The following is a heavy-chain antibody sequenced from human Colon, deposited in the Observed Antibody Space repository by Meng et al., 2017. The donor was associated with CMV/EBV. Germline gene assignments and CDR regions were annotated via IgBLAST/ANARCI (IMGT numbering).Heavy chain of an antibody. Sequence: GESLKISCATSGFTISSSYMAWIRQTPGKGLEWVALIYSGGSTYYADSVKGRLTISRDDSTATLFLQMYNLQVEDTGLYYCARGPMIAEGVWGLGTLVTVSS. CDR3: ARGPMIAEGV. V-gene: IGHV3-66*02. CDR2: IYSGGST. CDR1: GFTISSSY. J-gene: IGHJ4*02. D-gene: IGHD2-21*01.